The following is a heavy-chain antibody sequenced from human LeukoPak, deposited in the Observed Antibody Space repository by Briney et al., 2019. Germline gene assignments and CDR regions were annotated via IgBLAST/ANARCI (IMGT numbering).Heavy chain of an antibody. CDR3: ARWRGRGWFDP. D-gene: IGHD3-3*01. J-gene: IGHJ5*02. CDR2: INHGGGN. Sequence: PSETLSLTCGVSGGSLSGYFWSWIRQTPGKGLEWIGEINHGGGNNYNPSLKSRVTMSLGTSENQFSLNMTSVTAADTAMYFCARWRGRGWFDPWGQGTLVTVSS. V-gene: IGHV4-34*01. CDR1: GGSLSGYF.